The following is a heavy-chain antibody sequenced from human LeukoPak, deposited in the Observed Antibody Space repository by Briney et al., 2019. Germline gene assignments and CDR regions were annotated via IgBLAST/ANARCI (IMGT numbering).Heavy chain of an antibody. CDR2: ISSSSSYI. Sequence: PGGSLRLSCAAPGFTFSSYSMNWVRQAPGKGLEWVSSISSSSSYIYYADSVKGRFTISRDNAKNSLYLQMNSLRAEDTAVYYCARALVLRSAFDYWGQGTLVTVSS. CDR1: GFTFSSYS. V-gene: IGHV3-21*01. D-gene: IGHD3-3*01. J-gene: IGHJ4*02. CDR3: ARALVLRSAFDY.